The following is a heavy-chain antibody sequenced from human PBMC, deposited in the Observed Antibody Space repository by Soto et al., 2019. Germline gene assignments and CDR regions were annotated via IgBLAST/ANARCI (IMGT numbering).Heavy chain of an antibody. CDR1: GYTFNSFG. CDR3: ARDLTPGVVDH. CDR2: ISAYNGNT. D-gene: IGHD3-22*01. Sequence: GAPAEVSCKASGYTFNSFGINWVRQAPGQGLEWMGWISAYNGNTKYAQKLQGRVTMTTDTSTSTAYMELRSLRSDDTAVYYCARDLTPGVVDHWGQGTLVTVSS. V-gene: IGHV1-18*01. J-gene: IGHJ4*02.